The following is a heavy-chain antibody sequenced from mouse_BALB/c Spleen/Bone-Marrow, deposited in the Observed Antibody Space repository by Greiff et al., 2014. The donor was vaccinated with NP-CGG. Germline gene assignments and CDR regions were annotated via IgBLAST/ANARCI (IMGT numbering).Heavy chain of an antibody. CDR1: GFNIKDTY. V-gene: IGHV14-3*02. J-gene: IGHJ3*01. CDR3: ATYYRYDRRFAY. D-gene: IGHD2-14*01. Sequence: VQLKESGAELVKPGASVKLSCTASGFNIKDTYMHWVKQRPEQGLEWIGRIDPANGNTKYDPKFQGKATITADTSSNTAYLQLSSLTSEDTAVYYCATYYRYDRRFAYWGRGTLVTVSA. CDR2: IDPANGNT.